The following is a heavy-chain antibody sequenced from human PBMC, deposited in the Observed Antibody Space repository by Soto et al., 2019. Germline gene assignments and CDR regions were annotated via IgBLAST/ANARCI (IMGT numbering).Heavy chain of an antibody. CDR2: IYYSGST. J-gene: IGHJ4*02. D-gene: IGHD6-19*01. CDR3: AGGPKVAADY. Sequence: SETLSLTCTVSGGSISSYYWSWIRQPPGKGLEWIGYIYYSGSTNYNPSLKSRVTISVDTSKNQFSLKLSSVTAADTAVYYCAGGPKVAADYWGQGTLVTVSS. CDR1: GGSISSYY. V-gene: IGHV4-59*08.